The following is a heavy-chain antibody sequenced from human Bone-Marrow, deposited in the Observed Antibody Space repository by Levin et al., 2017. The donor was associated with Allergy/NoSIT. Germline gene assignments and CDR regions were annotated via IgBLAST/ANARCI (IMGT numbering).Heavy chain of an antibody. D-gene: IGHD3-16*02. V-gene: IGHV3-23*01. Sequence: LSLTCAASGHTFNNYAMTWVRLPPGKGLEWVSFISATGAGTYYADSVKGRFTVSRDDSKNTLYLQMDSLRVEDTAIYYCARGRYGDWGQGTLVTVSS. CDR1: GHTFNNYA. J-gene: IGHJ4*02. CDR3: ARGRYGD. CDR2: ISATGAGT.